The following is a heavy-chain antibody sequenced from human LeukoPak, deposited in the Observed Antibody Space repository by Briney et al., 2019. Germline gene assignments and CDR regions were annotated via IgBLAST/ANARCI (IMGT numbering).Heavy chain of an antibody. V-gene: IGHV3-7*01. CDR3: ARDWWDGSGNLDY. CDR1: GFTFSGYW. Sequence: GGSLRLSCAASGFTFSGYWMSWVRQAPGKGLEWVANIKQDGSEKYYVDSVKGRFTISRDNAKNSLYLQMNSLRAEDTAVYYCARDWWDGSGNLDYWDQGTLVTVSS. D-gene: IGHD3-10*01. CDR2: IKQDGSEK. J-gene: IGHJ4*02.